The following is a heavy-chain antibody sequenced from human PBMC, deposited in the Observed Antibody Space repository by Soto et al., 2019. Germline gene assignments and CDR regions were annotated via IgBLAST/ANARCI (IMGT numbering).Heavy chain of an antibody. CDR1: GYTFTGYY. V-gene: IGHV1-2*04. Sequence: VASVKVSCKASGYTFTGYYMHWVRQAPGQGLEWMGWINPNSGGTNYAQKFQGWVTMTRDTSISTAYMELSRLRSDDTAVYYCARGSRACSSTSCYDEDWFDPWGQGTLVTVSS. D-gene: IGHD2-2*01. CDR3: ARGSRACSSTSCYDEDWFDP. J-gene: IGHJ5*02. CDR2: INPNSGGT.